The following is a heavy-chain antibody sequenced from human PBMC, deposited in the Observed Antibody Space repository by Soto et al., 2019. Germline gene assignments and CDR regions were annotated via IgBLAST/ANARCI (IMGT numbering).Heavy chain of an antibody. CDR2: ISYDGSNK. Sequence: GGSLRLSCAASGFTFSSYAMHWVRQAPGKGLEWVAVISYDGSNKYYADSVKGRFTISRDNSKNTLYLQMNSLRAEDTAVYYCARDEDPPSVAMDYWGQGTLVTVSS. CDR3: ARDEDPPSVAMDY. CDR1: GFTFSSYA. D-gene: IGHD5-12*01. V-gene: IGHV3-30*04. J-gene: IGHJ4*02.